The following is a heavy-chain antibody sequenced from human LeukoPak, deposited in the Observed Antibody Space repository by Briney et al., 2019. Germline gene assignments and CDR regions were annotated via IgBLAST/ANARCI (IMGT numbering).Heavy chain of an antibody. CDR2: IKSDGST. J-gene: IGHJ1*01. Sequence: PGGSLRLSCAASGFTFSSYWMHWVRQAPGKGLVWVSRIKSDGSTRYADSVKGRFTISRDNAKNTVSLQMTSLRAEDTGVYYCARAPSEIGGYYYEYFRHWGQGTLVIVSS. D-gene: IGHD3-22*01. V-gene: IGHV3-74*01. CDR1: GFTFSSYW. CDR3: ARAPSEIGGYYYEYFRH.